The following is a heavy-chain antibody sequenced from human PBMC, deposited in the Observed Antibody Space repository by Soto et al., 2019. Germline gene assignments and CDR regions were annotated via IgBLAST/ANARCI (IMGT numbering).Heavy chain of an antibody. J-gene: IGHJ4*02. Sequence: GGSLNLSCSASVFTFSSYAMGWVRHAPGKGLEWVSAISGSGGSTYYADSVKGRFTISRDNSKNTLYLQMNSLRAEDTAVYYCAKGRGSYFDAFDYWGQGTLVTVSS. CDR2: ISGSGGST. D-gene: IGHD1-26*01. V-gene: IGHV3-23*01. CDR1: VFTFSSYA. CDR3: AKGRGSYFDAFDY.